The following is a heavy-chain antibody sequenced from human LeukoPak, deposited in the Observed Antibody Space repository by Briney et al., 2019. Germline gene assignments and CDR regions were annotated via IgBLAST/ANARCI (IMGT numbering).Heavy chain of an antibody. CDR2: INWNGDST. J-gene: IGHJ4*02. CDR1: GFTFDDYA. V-gene: IGHV3-20*04. Sequence: PGGSLRLSCAASGFTFDDYAMTWVRQAPGKGLEWVSGINWNGDSTVYADSVKGRFTISRDNAKNSLSLQMNSLRAEDTALYYCARDLVGATGGLFDYWGQGTLVTVSS. D-gene: IGHD1-26*01. CDR3: ARDLVGATGGLFDY.